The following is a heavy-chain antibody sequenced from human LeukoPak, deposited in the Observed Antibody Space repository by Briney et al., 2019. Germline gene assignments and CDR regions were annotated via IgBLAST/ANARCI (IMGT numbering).Heavy chain of an antibody. CDR1: GFTFSSYP. V-gene: IGHV3-23*01. D-gene: IGHD1-26*01. CDR3: GKYLQTTVGSNDY. CDR2: ISGSGGAT. J-gene: IGHJ4*02. Sequence: GGSLRLSCAASGFTFSSYPMNWVRQAPGKGLEWVSVISGSGGATFYGDSVQGRFTISRDNSRDTLYLQMNSLTAEDTAVYYCGKYLQTTVGSNDYWGQGTLVTVPS.